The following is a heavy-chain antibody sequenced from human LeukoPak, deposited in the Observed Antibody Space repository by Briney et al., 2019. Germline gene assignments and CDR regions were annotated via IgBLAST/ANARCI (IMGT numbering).Heavy chain of an antibody. V-gene: IGHV3-21*03. CDR1: GFTFSSYS. CDR3: AREPGYFLDY. Sequence: GGSLRLSCAASGFTFSSYSMNWVRQAPGKGLEWVSSISSSSSYIYYADSVKGRFTVSRDNSKNTLYLQMDSLRAEDTAVYYCAREPGYFLDYWGQGTLVTVSS. CDR2: ISSSSSYI. D-gene: IGHD6-13*01. J-gene: IGHJ4*02.